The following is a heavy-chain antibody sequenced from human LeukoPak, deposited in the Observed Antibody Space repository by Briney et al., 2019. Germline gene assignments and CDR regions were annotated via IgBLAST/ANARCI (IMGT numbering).Heavy chain of an antibody. CDR3: AKSHHVTAIDY. Sequence: GGSLRLSCAASGFTFSSYWMSWVRQAPGKGLEWVANIKQDGSEKYYVDSVKGRFTISRENSKNTLYLQMNSLRADDTAVYYCAKSHHVTAIDYWGQGTLVTVSS. D-gene: IGHD2-21*02. CDR1: GFTFSSYW. V-gene: IGHV3-7*03. CDR2: IKQDGSEK. J-gene: IGHJ4*02.